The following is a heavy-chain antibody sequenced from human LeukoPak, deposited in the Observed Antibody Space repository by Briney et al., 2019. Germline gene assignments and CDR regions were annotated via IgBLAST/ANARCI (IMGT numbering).Heavy chain of an antibody. V-gene: IGHV3-11*05. J-gene: IGHJ6*02. CDR2: ISSSSSYT. CDR3: VRGYCSDSCPADYYGMDV. D-gene: IGHD2-15*01. CDR1: GFTFSDYY. Sequence: GGSLRLSCAASGFTFSDYYMSWIRQAPGKGLEWVSYISSSSSYTNYADSVKGRFTISRDNAKNSLYLQMNSLRAEDTAVYYCVRGYCSDSCPADYYGMDVWGQGTTVTVSS.